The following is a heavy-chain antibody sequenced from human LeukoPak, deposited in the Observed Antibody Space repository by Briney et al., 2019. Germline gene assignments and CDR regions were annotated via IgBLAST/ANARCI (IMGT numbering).Heavy chain of an antibody. CDR2: VNSDGSSA. D-gene: IGHD6-19*01. Sequence: GGLRLSCAASGFTFSSYIMNWVRQAPGKGLVWVSRVNSDGSSATYADSVKGRFTISRHNAKNTLYLQMNSLRAEDTAVYYCARGSTQYSSGWYGLDYWGQGTLVTVSS. J-gene: IGHJ4*02. V-gene: IGHV3-74*01. CDR3: ARGSTQYSSGWYGLDY. CDR1: GFTFSSYI.